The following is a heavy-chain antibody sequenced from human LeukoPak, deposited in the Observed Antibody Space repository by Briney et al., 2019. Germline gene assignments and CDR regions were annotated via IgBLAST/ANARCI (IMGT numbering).Heavy chain of an antibody. CDR2: SNPNSGGT. CDR3: ARDDRSGWDFDY. D-gene: IGHD6-19*01. CDR1: VYTFTGYY. J-gene: IGHJ4*02. Sequence: ASVKVSCKASVYTFTGYYMHWVRQAPGQGLGWMGWSNPNSGGTNYAQEFQGRVTMTRDTSISTAYMELSRLRSDDTAVYYCARDDRSGWDFDYWGQGTLVTVSS. V-gene: IGHV1-2*02.